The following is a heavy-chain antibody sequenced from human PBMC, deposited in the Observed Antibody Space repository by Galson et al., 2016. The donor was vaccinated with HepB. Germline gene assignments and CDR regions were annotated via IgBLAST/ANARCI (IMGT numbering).Heavy chain of an antibody. Sequence: VKVSCKASGGTFSNYAFSWVRQAPGQGLEWMGGIIAVFRIGNYAQKFQGRVKITADDSTSTAYMELGSLRSEDTAVYYCAREFPGSARGTHDAFDIWGQGTMVTVSS. CDR3: AREFPGSARGTHDAFDI. CDR1: GGTFSNYA. CDR2: IIAVFRIG. J-gene: IGHJ3*02. V-gene: IGHV1-69*13. D-gene: IGHD6-13*01.